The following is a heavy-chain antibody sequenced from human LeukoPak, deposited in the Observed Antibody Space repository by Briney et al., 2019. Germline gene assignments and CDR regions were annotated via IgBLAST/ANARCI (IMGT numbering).Heavy chain of an antibody. CDR3: AKKGYYDGSGYYMYYFDH. CDR1: GFTFSDFW. V-gene: IGHV3-74*01. CDR2: INSGGTVT. D-gene: IGHD3-22*01. J-gene: IGHJ4*02. Sequence: GGSLRLSCAASGFTFSDFWMHWVRQAPGKGLVWVSSINSGGTVTNYADSVKGRLTISRDNSKNTLYLQMNSLRAEDTAVYYCAKKGYYDGSGYYMYYFDHWGQGTLVTVSS.